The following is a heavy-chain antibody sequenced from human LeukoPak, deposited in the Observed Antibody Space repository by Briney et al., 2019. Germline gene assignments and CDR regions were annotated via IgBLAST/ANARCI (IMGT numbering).Heavy chain of an antibody. J-gene: IGHJ4*02. Sequence: PSETLSLTCTVSGGSISSSSYYWGWIRQPPGKGLEWIGSIYYSGSTYYNPSLKSRVTISVDTSKNQFSLKLSSVTAADTAVYYCARGDGYHAYWGQGTLVTVSS. CDR2: IYYSGST. CDR3: ARGDGYHAY. V-gene: IGHV4-39*07. CDR1: GGSISSSSYY. D-gene: IGHD5-24*01.